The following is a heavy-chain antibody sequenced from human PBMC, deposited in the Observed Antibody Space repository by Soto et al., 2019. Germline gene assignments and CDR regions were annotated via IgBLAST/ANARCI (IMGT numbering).Heavy chain of an antibody. CDR3: ARGRFTSGLFDY. D-gene: IGHD3-16*01. Sequence: ASVKVSCKASGGTFSSYAISWVRQAPGQGLEWMGGIIPIFGTANYAQKFQGRVTITADESTSTAYMELSSLRPEDTAVYYCARGRFTSGLFDYWGQGTLVTVSS. CDR1: GGTFSSYA. CDR2: IIPIFGTA. J-gene: IGHJ4*02. V-gene: IGHV1-69*13.